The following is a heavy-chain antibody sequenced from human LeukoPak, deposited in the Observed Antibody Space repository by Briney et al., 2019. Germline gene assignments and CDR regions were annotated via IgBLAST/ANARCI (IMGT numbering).Heavy chain of an antibody. J-gene: IGHJ3*02. CDR2: IYYSGST. V-gene: IGHV4-39*07. D-gene: IGHD5-24*01. CDR1: GGSISSSSYY. CDR3: ARSMRSDAFDI. Sequence: SETLSLTCTVSGGSISSSSYYWGWIRQPPGKGLEWIGSIYYSGSTYYNPSLRSRVTISVDTSKNQFSLKLSSVTAADTAVYYCARSMRSDAFDIWGQGTMVTVSS.